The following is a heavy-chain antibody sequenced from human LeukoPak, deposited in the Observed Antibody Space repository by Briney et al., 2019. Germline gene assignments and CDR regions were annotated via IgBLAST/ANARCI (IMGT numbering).Heavy chain of an antibody. CDR1: GFTVSSNY. V-gene: IGHV3-66*01. D-gene: IGHD5/OR15-5a*01. J-gene: IGHJ4*02. Sequence: GGSLRLSCAESGFTVSSNYMSWVRQAPGKGLEWVSVIYSGGSTYYADSVRGRFTISRDNFKNTLHLQMNSLRAEDTAVYYCARDMYTRNPFDYWGQGTLVTVPS. CDR2: IYSGGST. CDR3: ARDMYTRNPFDY.